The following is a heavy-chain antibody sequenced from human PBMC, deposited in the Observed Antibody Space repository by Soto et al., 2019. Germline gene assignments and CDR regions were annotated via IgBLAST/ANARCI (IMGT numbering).Heavy chain of an antibody. CDR3: ARRYGSCFDY. CDR1: GGSISSYY. D-gene: IGHD5-18*01. Sequence: SETLSLTCTVSGGSISSYYWSWIRQPPGKGLEWIGYIYYSGSTNYNPSLKSRVTMSVDTSKNQFSLKLSSVTAADTAVHYCARRYGSCFDYWGQGTLVTVSS. CDR2: IYYSGST. J-gene: IGHJ4*02. V-gene: IGHV4-59*08.